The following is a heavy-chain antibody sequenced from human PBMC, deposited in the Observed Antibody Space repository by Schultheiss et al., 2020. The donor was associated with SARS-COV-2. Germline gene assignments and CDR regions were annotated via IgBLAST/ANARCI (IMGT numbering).Heavy chain of an antibody. J-gene: IGHJ6*03. CDR2: VSHSGGT. D-gene: IGHD4-11*01. CDR3: SRGRTSVIPSPVLGLGPHYFCCYMDV. CDR1: GGSIRSSSYY. Sequence: SQTLSLTCTISGGSIRSSSYYWGWIRQPPGKGLEWIGQVSHSGGTHYSPSLKRRVTISVDTSKSQFSLRLRSVTAADTAIYLCSRGRTSVIPSPVLGLGPHYFCCYMDVWGKGTTVTVSS. V-gene: IGHV4-39*07.